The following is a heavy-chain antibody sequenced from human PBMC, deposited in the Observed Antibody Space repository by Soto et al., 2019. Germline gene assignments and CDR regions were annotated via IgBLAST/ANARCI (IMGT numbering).Heavy chain of an antibody. J-gene: IGHJ5*02. D-gene: IGHD2-15*01. Sequence: QVQLVQSGAEVKKPGASVKVSCKASGYTFTNYYMHWVRQAPGQGLEWMGIIDPSGGGTTYAQKFQGALSVPREPSKSTVDMELSSLRSEDTGVYYCARDRVDCSGGNCWRSVEDTWGQGTLVTVSS. V-gene: IGHV1-46*01. CDR3: ARDRVDCSGGNCWRSVEDT. CDR1: GYTFTNYY. CDR2: IDPSGGGT.